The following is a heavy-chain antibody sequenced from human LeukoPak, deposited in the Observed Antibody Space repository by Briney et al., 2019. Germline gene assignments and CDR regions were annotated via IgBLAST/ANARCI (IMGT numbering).Heavy chain of an antibody. V-gene: IGHV3-30-3*01. CDR2: ISYDGSNK. CDR1: GFTFSSYA. D-gene: IGHD6-6*01. J-gene: IGHJ4*02. CDR3: ARPISTSLYSSSSNY. Sequence: GGSLRLSCAASGFTFSSYAMHWVRQAPGKGLEWVAVISYDGSNKYYADSVKGRFTISRDDAKDSLYLQMNSLRAEDTAVYYCARPISTSLYSSSSNYWGQGTLVTVSS.